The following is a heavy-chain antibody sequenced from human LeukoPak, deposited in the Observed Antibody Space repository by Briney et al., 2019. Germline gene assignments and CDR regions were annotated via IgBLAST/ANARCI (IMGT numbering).Heavy chain of an antibody. D-gene: IGHD2-2*01. CDR2: ISSSSSTI. J-gene: IGHJ4*02. Sequence: GGSLRLSCAASGFTFSSYSMNWVRQAPGKGLEWVSYISSSSSTIYYADSVKGRFTISRDNAKNSLYPQMNSLRAEDTVVYYCARGSTFHDYWGQGTLVTVSS. V-gene: IGHV3-48*04. CDR1: GFTFSSYS. CDR3: ARGSTFHDY.